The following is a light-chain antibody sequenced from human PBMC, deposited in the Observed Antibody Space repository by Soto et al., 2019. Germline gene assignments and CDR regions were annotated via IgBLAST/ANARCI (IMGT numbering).Light chain of an antibody. J-gene: IGLJ2*01. CDR2: SDN. CDR1: NSNIGSNT. V-gene: IGLV1-44*01. CDR3: AAWDDSLRGRV. Sequence: QSVLTQPPSASGTPGQRVTISCSGSNSNIGSNTVSWYQQLPGTAPKSLIYSDNQRPSGVPDRISGSRSGTSASLAISGLQSGDEAEYYCAAWDDSLRGRVFGGGTKLTVL.